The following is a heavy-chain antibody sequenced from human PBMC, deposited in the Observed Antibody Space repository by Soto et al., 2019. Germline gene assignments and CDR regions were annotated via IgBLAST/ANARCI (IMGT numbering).Heavy chain of an antibody. Sequence: SVKVSCKASGGTFGSNAISWVRQAPGQGLEWMGGIIPIFGTTNNAQKFQGRVTISADESTNTAYMELSSLRSEDTAIYYCAREGYTFGMDVWGQGTTVTVSS. D-gene: IGHD2-2*02. CDR1: GGTFGSNA. V-gene: IGHV1-69*13. CDR3: AREGYTFGMDV. CDR2: IIPIFGTT. J-gene: IGHJ6*02.